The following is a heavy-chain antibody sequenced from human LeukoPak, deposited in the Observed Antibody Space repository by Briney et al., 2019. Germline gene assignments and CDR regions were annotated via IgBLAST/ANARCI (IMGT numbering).Heavy chain of an antibody. Sequence: PGRSLRLSCAASGFTFSSYGMHWVRQAPGKGLEWVAVISYDGSNKYYADSMKGRFTISRDNSKNTLYLQMNSLRAEDTAVYYCARILSGYSSSWSSLTHYGMDVWGQGTTVTVSS. CDR1: GFTFSSYG. D-gene: IGHD6-13*01. V-gene: IGHV3-30*03. J-gene: IGHJ6*02. CDR2: ISYDGSNK. CDR3: ARILSGYSSSWSSLTHYGMDV.